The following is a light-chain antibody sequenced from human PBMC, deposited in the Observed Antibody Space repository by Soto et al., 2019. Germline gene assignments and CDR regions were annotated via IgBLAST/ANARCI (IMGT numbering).Light chain of an antibody. V-gene: IGLV1-40*01. Sequence: QLVLTQPPSVSGAPGQRVTISCTGSSSNIGAGYDVHWYQQLPGTAPKLLIYGNSNRPSGVPDRFSGSKSVTSASLAITGLQAEDEADYHCQSYDSSQSGWVFGGGTKVTVL. CDR3: QSYDSSQSGWV. CDR2: GNS. J-gene: IGLJ3*02. CDR1: SSNIGAGYD.